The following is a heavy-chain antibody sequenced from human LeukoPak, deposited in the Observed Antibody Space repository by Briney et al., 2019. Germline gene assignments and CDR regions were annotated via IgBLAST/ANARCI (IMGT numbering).Heavy chain of an antibody. V-gene: IGHV1-69*04. Sequence: SVKVSCKASGGTFSSYAISWVRQAPGQGLEWMGRIIPILGIANYAQKFQGRVTITADKSTSTAYMELSSLRSEDTAVYYCAREGASAPHPPSWFDPWGQGTLVTVSS. J-gene: IGHJ5*02. CDR3: AREGASAPHPPSWFDP. CDR1: GGTFSSYA. D-gene: IGHD6-25*01. CDR2: IIPILGIA.